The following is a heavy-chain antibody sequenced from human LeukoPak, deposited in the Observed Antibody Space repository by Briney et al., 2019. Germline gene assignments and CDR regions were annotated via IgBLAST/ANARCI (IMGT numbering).Heavy chain of an antibody. V-gene: IGHV1-2*02. CDR2: INPNSGGT. J-gene: IGHJ4*02. CDR3: ARQWGVYGGSVGGIDY. Sequence: GASVKVSCKASGYTFTGYYMHWVRQAPGQGLEWMGWINPNSGGTNYAQKFQGRVTMTRDTSISTAYMELSRLRSDDTAVYYCARQWGVYGGSVGGIDYWGQGTLVTVSS. D-gene: IGHD5-12*01. CDR1: GYTFTGYY.